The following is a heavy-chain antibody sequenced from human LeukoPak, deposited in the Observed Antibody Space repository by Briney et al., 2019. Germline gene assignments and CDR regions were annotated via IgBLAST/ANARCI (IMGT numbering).Heavy chain of an antibody. J-gene: IGHJ4*02. V-gene: IGHV4-59*01. CDR2: IYYSGST. CDR1: GGSLSGFY. Sequence: SETLSLTCAVYGGSLSGFYWSWIRQSPGKGLEWIGYIYYSGSTNYNPSLKSRVTISVDTSKNQFSLKLSSVTAADTAVYYCARYSYYYDSSGHGGGYFDYWGQGTLVTVSS. D-gene: IGHD3-22*01. CDR3: ARYSYYYDSSGHGGGYFDY.